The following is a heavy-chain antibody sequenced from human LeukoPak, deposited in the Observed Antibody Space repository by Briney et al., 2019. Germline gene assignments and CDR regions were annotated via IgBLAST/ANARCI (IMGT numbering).Heavy chain of an antibody. Sequence: GGSLSLSCAASGFTFSNYWMTWVGQAPGKELEGVANIKQDGSEKYYVDSLKGRFTISRDNAKNSLYLQMNSLGAEDTAFYYCGRYRGNGWFDSWGQGTLVTVSS. CDR1: GFTFSNYW. CDR2: IKQDGSEK. V-gene: IGHV3-7*05. D-gene: IGHD3-10*01. J-gene: IGHJ5*01. CDR3: GRYRGNGWFDS.